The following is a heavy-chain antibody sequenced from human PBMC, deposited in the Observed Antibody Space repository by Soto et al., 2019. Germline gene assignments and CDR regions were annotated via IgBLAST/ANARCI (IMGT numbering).Heavy chain of an antibody. Sequence: SETLSLTCTVSGGSISSSSYYWGWIRQPPGKGLEWIGSNYYSGSTYYNPSLKSRVTISVDTSKNHFSLKLSSVTAADTAVYYCATQEVGGSYVYTFDPWGQGTLVTVSS. CDR1: GGSISSSSYY. CDR2: NYYSGST. V-gene: IGHV4-39*02. CDR3: ATQEVGGSYVYTFDP. D-gene: IGHD1-26*01. J-gene: IGHJ5*02.